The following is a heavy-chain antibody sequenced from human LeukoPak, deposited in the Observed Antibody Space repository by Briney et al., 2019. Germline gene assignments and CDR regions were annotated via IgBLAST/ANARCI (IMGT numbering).Heavy chain of an antibody. Sequence: PGGSLRLSCAASGFIFSSYGMHWVRQAPGKGLEWVSLISWDGGSTYYADSVKGRFTISRDNSKNSLYLQMNSLRTEDTALYYCAKDNNWGGFDYWGQGTLVTVSS. J-gene: IGHJ4*02. D-gene: IGHD7-27*01. CDR2: ISWDGGST. CDR3: AKDNNWGGFDY. V-gene: IGHV3-43*01. CDR1: GFIFSSYG.